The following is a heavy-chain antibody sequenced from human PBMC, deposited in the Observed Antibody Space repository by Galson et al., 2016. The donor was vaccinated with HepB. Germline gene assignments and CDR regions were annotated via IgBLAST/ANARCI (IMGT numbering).Heavy chain of an antibody. J-gene: IGHJ6*02. CDR2: ISSSSSTI. D-gene: IGHD2-2*01. V-gene: IGHV3-48*01. CDR1: GFSFSTYN. CDR3: AGPLVPAASYYPYYGMDV. Sequence: SLRLSCAASGFSFSTYNMNWVRQAPGKGLEWVSYISSSSSTIYYADSVKGRFTISRDNAKNSMYLQMNSLRAEDTAVYYCAGPLVPAASYYPYYGMDVWGQGTTVTVSS.